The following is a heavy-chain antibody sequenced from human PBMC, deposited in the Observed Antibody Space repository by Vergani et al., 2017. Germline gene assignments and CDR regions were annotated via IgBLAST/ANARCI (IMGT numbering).Heavy chain of an antibody. Sequence: QVRLQESGPGLVKPSETLSLTCSVSGGSMSGYYWSWIRQPPGKELEWIGYMYHSGSTNYNPSPETRVTISGDTSKNQFSLKLNSVTAADTAVYYCGRVADFYGLESRLLDLWGQGILVTVSS. CDR1: GGSMSGYY. V-gene: IGHV4-59*01. CDR3: GRVADFYGLESRLLDL. D-gene: IGHD3-10*01. J-gene: IGHJ5*02. CDR2: MYHSGST.